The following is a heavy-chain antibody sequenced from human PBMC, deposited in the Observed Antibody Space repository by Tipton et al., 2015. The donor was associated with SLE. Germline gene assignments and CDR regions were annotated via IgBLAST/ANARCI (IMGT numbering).Heavy chain of an antibody. CDR2: IYTNENT. Sequence: TLSLTCTVSGGSISSYYWSWIRQPAGGGLEWIGRIYTNENTNYNPSLKSRVTISVDTSKNQISLRLTSVTAADTAVYFCAKLPLTWGQGILVTVSS. CDR3: AKLPLT. CDR1: GGSISSYY. V-gene: IGHV4-4*07. J-gene: IGHJ5*02. D-gene: IGHD5-24*01.